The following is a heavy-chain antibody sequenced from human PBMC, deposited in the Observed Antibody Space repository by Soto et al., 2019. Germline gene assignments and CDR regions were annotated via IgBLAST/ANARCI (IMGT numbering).Heavy chain of an antibody. J-gene: IGHJ6*03. CDR3: AKDMGSSETGTNYYYYMDV. D-gene: IGHD1-7*01. CDR1: GFTFDDYA. Sequence: GGSLRLSCAASGFTFDDYAMHWVRQAPGKGLEWVSGISWNSGSIGYADSVKGRFTISRDNAKNSMYLQMNSLRAEDTALYYCAKDMGSSETGTNYYYYMDVWGKGTTVTVSS. V-gene: IGHV3-9*01. CDR2: ISWNSGSI.